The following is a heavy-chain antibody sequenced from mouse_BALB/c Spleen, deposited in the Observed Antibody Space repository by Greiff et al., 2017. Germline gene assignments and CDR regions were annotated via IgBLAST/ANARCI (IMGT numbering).Heavy chain of an antibody. J-gene: IGHJ4*01. CDR3: ARESPSTMITTAMDY. Sequence: QVQLKQSGPGLVAPSQSLSITCTVSGFSLTSYGVHWVRQPPGKGLEWLGVIWAGGSTNYNSALMSRLSISKDNSKSQVFLKMNSLQTDDTAMYYCARESPSTMITTAMDYWGQGTSVTVSS. D-gene: IGHD2-4*01. CDR2: IWAGGST. CDR1: GFSLTSYG. V-gene: IGHV2-9*02.